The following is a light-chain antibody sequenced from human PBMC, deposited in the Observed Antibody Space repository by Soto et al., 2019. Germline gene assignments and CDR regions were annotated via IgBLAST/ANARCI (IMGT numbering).Light chain of an antibody. CDR1: QSVSSN. Sequence: EIVMTQSPATLSVSAGESAIFSCRASQSVSSNLAWYQQRHGQAPRLLIYDASTRATGIPARLSGSGSGTDFTLTIDGLQSEDFAVYYCQHYNSWPTFGQGTTVEIK. CDR2: DAS. J-gene: IGKJ1*01. CDR3: QHYNSWPT. V-gene: IGKV3-15*01.